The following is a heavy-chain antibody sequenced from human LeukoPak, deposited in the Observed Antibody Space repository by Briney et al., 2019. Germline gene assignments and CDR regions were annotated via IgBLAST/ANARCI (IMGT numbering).Heavy chain of an antibody. J-gene: IGHJ4*02. V-gene: IGHV4-39*01. CDR3: ARLNIAAFDY. Sequence: QTSETLSLTCTVSDGSTSSSSYYWGWIRQPPGKGLEWIGSIYYSGSTYYNPSLKSRVTISVDTSKNQFSLKLSSVTAADTAVYYCARLNIAAFDYWGQGTLVTVSS. D-gene: IGHD6-13*01. CDR2: IYYSGST. CDR1: DGSTSSSSYY.